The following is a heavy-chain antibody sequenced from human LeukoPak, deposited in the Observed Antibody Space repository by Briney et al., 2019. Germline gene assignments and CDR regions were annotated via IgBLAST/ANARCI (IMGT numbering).Heavy chain of an antibody. D-gene: IGHD5-24*01. CDR1: GGSISSYY. CDR3: ARGNDGSLDY. CDR2: IYYSGST. V-gene: IGHV4-59*01. Sequence: PSETLSLTCTVSGGSISSYYWSWIRQPPGKGLEGIGYIYYSGSTNYNPSLKSRVTISVDTSKNQFSLKLSSVTAADTAVYYCARGNDGSLDYWGQGTLVTVSS. J-gene: IGHJ4*02.